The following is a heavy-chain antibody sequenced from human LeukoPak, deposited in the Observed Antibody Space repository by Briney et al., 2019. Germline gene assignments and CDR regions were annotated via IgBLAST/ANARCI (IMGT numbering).Heavy chain of an antibody. D-gene: IGHD2-15*01. J-gene: IGHJ3*02. V-gene: IGHV3-74*01. Sequence: GGSLRLSCAASGFTFSTYWMHWVRQAPGKGLVWVSRINTDGSSTNYADSVKGRFTISRDNAKNTLYLQMNSLRAEGTAVYYCASPKRGGAFDMWGQGTVVTVSS. CDR1: GFTFSTYW. CDR3: ASPKRGGAFDM. CDR2: INTDGSST.